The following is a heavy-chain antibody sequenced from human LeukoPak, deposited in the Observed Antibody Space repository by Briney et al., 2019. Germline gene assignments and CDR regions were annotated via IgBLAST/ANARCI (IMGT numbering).Heavy chain of an antibody. CDR1: GFTFSSYE. D-gene: IGHD3-22*01. J-gene: IGHJ4*02. Sequence: GGSLRLSCAASGFTFSSYEMNWVRQAPGKGLEWVSYISSSGSTIYYADSVKGRFTISRDNAKNSLYLQMNSLRAEDTAVYYCARADSSGYSDFDYWGQGTLVTVSS. CDR2: ISSSGSTI. V-gene: IGHV3-48*03. CDR3: ARADSSGYSDFDY.